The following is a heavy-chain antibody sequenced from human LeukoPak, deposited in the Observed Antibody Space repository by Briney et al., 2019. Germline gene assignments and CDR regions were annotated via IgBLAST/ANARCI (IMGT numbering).Heavy chain of an antibody. Sequence: ASVKVSCKASGYTFTSYGISWVRQAPGQGLEWMGWISAYNGNTNYAQKLQGRVTMITDTSTSTAYMELRSLRSDDTAVYYCARDVTRDILTGFSSYYYGMDVWGQGTTVTVSS. CDR2: ISAYNGNT. V-gene: IGHV1-18*01. D-gene: IGHD3-9*01. CDR1: GYTFTSYG. CDR3: ARDVTRDILTGFSSYYYGMDV. J-gene: IGHJ6*02.